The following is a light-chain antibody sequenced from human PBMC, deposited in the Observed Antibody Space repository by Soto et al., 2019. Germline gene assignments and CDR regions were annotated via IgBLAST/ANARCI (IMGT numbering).Light chain of an antibody. Sequence: QSALTQPASVSGSPGQSITISCTGTSSDVGGYNYVSWYQQHPGKAPQLMIYDVSNRPSGVSNRFSGSKSGNTASLTISGLQAEDETDYYCSSYTSSSTFDDFGTGTKLTVL. CDR1: SSDVGGYNY. CDR2: DVS. CDR3: SSYTSSSTFDD. J-gene: IGLJ1*01. V-gene: IGLV2-14*01.